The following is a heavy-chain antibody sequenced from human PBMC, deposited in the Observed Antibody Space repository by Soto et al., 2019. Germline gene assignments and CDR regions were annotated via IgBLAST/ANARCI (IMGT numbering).Heavy chain of an antibody. V-gene: IGHV1-2*02. CDR1: GYNFNNYY. CDR3: ARRDSSGSFDY. CDR2: FKPTNGQR. Sequence: QVQLVQSGAEAKKPGASVPVSCKASGYNFNNYYIPWVRLAPGQGLERMGWFKPTNGQRSLLEKFQCRVILTRETSSRTVYMELRCVTADDRAVDYCARRDSSGSFDYWGQGTLVTVSS. J-gene: IGHJ4*02. D-gene: IGHD4-4*01.